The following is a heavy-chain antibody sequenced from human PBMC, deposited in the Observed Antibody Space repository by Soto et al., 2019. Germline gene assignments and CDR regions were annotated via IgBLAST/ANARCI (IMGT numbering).Heavy chain of an antibody. Sequence: QVQLQESGPGLVKPSETLSLTCTVSGGSISGFYWSWIRQPPRKGLEWMGHIYYTGSTNYNPSLKCRVTISIDTSSHQFSLKVNSVTAADTAVYYCARSGYIYGSDAFDIWGQGTMVTVSS. D-gene: IGHD5-18*01. CDR1: GGSISGFY. CDR2: IYYTGST. V-gene: IGHV4-59*01. J-gene: IGHJ3*02. CDR3: ARSGYIYGSDAFDI.